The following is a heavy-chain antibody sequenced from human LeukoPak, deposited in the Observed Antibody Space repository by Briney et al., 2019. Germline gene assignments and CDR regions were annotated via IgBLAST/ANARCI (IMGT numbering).Heavy chain of an antibody. CDR1: GYSFTSYW. D-gene: IGHD3-22*01. Sequence: GESLRISCQGSGYSFTSYWITWVRQMPGKGLKWMGMIAPTDSYTNYSPSFQGHVTISAEESISTTFLQWSSLKASGTAIYYCARHHSYDSSAYRWGQGTMVTVSS. CDR2: IAPTDSYT. V-gene: IGHV5-10-1*01. J-gene: IGHJ3*01. CDR3: ARHHSYDSSAYR.